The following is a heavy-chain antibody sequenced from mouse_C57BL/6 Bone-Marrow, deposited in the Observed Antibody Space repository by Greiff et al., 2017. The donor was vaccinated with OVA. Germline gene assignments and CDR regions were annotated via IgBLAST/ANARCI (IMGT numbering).Heavy chain of an antibody. V-gene: IGHV5-6*01. CDR1: GFTFSSYG. D-gene: IGHD2-4*01. Sequence: EVKLVESGGDLVKPGGSLKLSCAASGFTFSSYGMSWVRQTPDKRLEWVATISSGGSYTYYPDSVKGRFTISRDSTKNTLYLQMSSLKSEDTALYYCAREGYDYDAAYWGQGTLVTVSA. CDR2: ISSGGSYT. J-gene: IGHJ3*01. CDR3: AREGYDYDAAY.